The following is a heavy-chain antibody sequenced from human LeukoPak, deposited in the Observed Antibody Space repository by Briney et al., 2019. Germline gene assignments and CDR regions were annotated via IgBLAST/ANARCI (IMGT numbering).Heavy chain of an antibody. V-gene: IGHV3-30*02. Sequence: GGSLRLSCAASGFIFSSYGMHWVRQAPGKGLEGVAFIRYDGSNKYYADSVKGRLTISRDNSKNTLYLQMNNLRAEDTAVYYCAKGSGYSYGYEHDYGGQGNLVTVSS. D-gene: IGHD5-18*01. CDR1: GFIFSSYG. CDR2: IRYDGSNK. CDR3: AKGSGYSYGYEHDY. J-gene: IGHJ4*02.